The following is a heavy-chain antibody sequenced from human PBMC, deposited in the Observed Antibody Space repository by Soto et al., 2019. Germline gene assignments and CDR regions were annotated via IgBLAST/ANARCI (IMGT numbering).Heavy chain of an antibody. CDR3: ARVTTPWLRFTEGAYYYGMDV. CDR1: GYTFTSYY. V-gene: IGHV1-46*01. CDR2: INPSGGST. D-gene: IGHD5-12*01. J-gene: IGHJ6*02. Sequence: ASVKVSCKASGYTFTSYYMHWVRQAPGQGLEWMGIINPSGGSTSYAQKFQGRVTMTRDTSTSTVYMELSSLRSEDTAVYYCARVTTPWLRFTEGAYYYGMDVWGQGTTVTVSS.